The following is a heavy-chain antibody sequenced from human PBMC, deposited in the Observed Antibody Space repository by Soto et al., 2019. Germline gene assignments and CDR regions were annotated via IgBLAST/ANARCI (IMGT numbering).Heavy chain of an antibody. CDR3: ARDSRTPSGGMDV. CDR2: IYYSAST. CDR1: GGSISSGDYH. J-gene: IGHJ6*02. V-gene: IGHV4-30-4*01. Sequence: QVQLQESGPGLVKPSQTLSLTCTVAGGSISSGDYHWTWIRQFPGKGLEWIGAIYYSASTYYNPSLLSRLTISVDTSKNKFSLKLTSVTAADTAVYYCARDSRTPSGGMDVWGQGTTVTVSS.